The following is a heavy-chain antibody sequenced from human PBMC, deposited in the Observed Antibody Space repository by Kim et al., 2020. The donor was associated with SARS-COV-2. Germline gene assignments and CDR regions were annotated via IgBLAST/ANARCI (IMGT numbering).Heavy chain of an antibody. CDR2: IYYSGST. CDR3: SSFSSGRSYFDY. V-gene: IGHV4-59*01. Sequence: YIYYSGSTNYNPFLKSRATISVDTYKNQFSLKLSSVTAADSAVYYCSSFSSGRSYFDYLGQGTLV. J-gene: IGHJ4*02. D-gene: IGHD6-25*01.